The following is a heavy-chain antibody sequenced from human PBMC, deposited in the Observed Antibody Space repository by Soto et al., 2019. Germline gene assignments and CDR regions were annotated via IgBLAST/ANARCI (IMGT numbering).Heavy chain of an antibody. CDR3: ARHIAVSGTRGFDH. D-gene: IGHD2-21*01. CDR2: IFHTGSA. Sequence: QVQLQESGPGLMKPSGTLSLTCAVSGGSITSNWWSWVRQPPGKGLEWIAEIFHTGSANYNPSLMGRLTISMDQSRNHLSLTLHSVPSATTAVYYCARHIAVSGTRGFDHWGQGTLVTVSS. CDR1: GGSITSNW. V-gene: IGHV4-4*02. J-gene: IGHJ4*02.